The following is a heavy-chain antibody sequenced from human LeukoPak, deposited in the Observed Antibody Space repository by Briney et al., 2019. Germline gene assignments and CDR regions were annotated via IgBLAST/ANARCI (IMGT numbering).Heavy chain of an antibody. V-gene: IGHV1-46*01. CDR1: GYIFTSYY. CDR2: INPSGGST. D-gene: IGHD3-3*01. J-gene: IGHJ4*02. Sequence: GASVKVSCKASGYIFTSYYMHWVRQAPGQGLEWMGIINPSGGSTSYAQKFQGRVTMTRDTSTSTVYMELSSLRSEDTAVYYCARAPYSFGVVTPFGYWGQGTLVTVSS. CDR3: ARAPYSFGVVTPFGY.